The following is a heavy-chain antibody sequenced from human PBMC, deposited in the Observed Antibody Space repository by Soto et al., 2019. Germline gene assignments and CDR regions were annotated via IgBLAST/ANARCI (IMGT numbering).Heavy chain of an antibody. CDR1: GFTFSNYA. Sequence: EVQLLESGGGLVQPGGSLRLSCAASGFTFSNYAMNWVRQAPGKGLEWVSAISGSGGFTYYADSVKGRFTISRDNSKNTLFLQMNSLRAEDTAVFYCAKDGDTNIVGNSFDYWGQGTLVTVSS. CDR2: ISGSGGFT. D-gene: IGHD5-12*01. CDR3: AKDGDTNIVGNSFDY. V-gene: IGHV3-23*01. J-gene: IGHJ4*02.